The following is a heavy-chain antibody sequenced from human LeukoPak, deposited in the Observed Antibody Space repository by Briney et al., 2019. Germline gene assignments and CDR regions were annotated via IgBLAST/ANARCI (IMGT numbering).Heavy chain of an antibody. D-gene: IGHD1-26*01. V-gene: IGHV3-23*01. CDR1: GFTFRSYD. CDR2: ISQTGGDT. CDR3: AKDLRGAGFDY. Sequence: GGSLRLFCAASGFTFRSYDMTWVRQAPGKGLEWVSLISQTGGDTYYADSVKGRFTISRDNSKNTLFLQMSSLRAEDTAVYYCAKDLRGAGFDYWGQGNLVTVSS. J-gene: IGHJ4*02.